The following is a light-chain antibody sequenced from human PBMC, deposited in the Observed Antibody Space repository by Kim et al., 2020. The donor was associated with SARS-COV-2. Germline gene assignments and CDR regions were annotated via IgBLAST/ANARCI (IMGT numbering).Light chain of an antibody. CDR3: AAWDDSLSGHVV. V-gene: IGLV1-47*02. CDR1: SSNIGSNY. J-gene: IGLJ2*01. CDR2: TNN. Sequence: QSVLTQPPSASGTPGQRVTISCSGSSSNIGSNYVYWYQQLAGTAPKLLIYTNNQRPSGVPDRFSGSKSGTSASLASSGLRSEDEAEYYCAAWDDSLSGHVVFGGGTQLTVL.